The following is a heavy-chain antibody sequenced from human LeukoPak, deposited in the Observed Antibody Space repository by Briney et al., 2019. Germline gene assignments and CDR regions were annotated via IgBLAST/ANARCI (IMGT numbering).Heavy chain of an antibody. CDR2: ISGSGGST. CDR1: GFPFSSYG. D-gene: IGHD3-22*01. J-gene: IGHJ4*02. CDR3: AKDRSVVVITTYDY. V-gene: IGHV3-23*01. Sequence: GVLRLSCAASGFPFSSYGMSWVRQAPGKGLEWVSAISGSGGSTFYADSVKGRFTISRDNSKNTLYLQMNSLRAEDTAVYYCAKDRSVVVITTYDYWGQGTLVTVSS.